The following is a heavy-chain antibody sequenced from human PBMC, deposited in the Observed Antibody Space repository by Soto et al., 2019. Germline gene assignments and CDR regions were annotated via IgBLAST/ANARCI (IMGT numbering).Heavy chain of an antibody. CDR2: VYYSGST. CDR1: GGSISGHY. Sequence: SETLSLTCTVSGGSISGHYWSWIRQPPGKGLECIGYVYYSGSTNYNPSLKSRVTISVDTSKNQISLKLSSVTAADTAVYYCARESRYCSGGRCYNWLDPWGQGHLVTVSS. V-gene: IGHV4-59*11. J-gene: IGHJ5*02. CDR3: ARESRYCSGGRCYNWLDP. D-gene: IGHD2-15*01.